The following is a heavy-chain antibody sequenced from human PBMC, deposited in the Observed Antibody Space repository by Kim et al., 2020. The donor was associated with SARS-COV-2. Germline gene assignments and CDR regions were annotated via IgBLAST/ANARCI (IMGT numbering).Heavy chain of an antibody. CDR3: ARANLWFGELWSGFDY. Sequence: SETLSLTCTVSGGSISSYYWSWIRQPPGKGLEWIGYIYYSGSTNYNPSLKSRVTISVDTSKNQFSLKLSSVTAADTAVYYCARANLWFGELWSGFDYWGQGTLVTVSS. CDR1: GGSISSYY. V-gene: IGHV4-59*01. J-gene: IGHJ4*02. CDR2: IYYSGST. D-gene: IGHD3-10*01.